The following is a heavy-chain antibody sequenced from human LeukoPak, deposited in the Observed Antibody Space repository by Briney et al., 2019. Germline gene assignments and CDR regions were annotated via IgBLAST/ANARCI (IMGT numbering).Heavy chain of an antibody. CDR2: IYSGGST. D-gene: IGHD2-2*01. Sequence: GGSLTLSCAASGFTVSSNYMSWVRQAPGKGLEWVSVIYSGGSTYYADSLKGRFTISRDNSKNTLYLQMSSMRGEDTAVYYCAGTEGGQLHSGNFDYWGQGTLVTVSS. CDR3: AGTEGGQLHSGNFDY. CDR1: GFTVSSNY. J-gene: IGHJ4*02. V-gene: IGHV3-66*01.